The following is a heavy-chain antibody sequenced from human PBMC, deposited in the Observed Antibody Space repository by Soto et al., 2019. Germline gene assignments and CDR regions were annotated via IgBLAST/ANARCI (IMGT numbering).Heavy chain of an antibody. Sequence: VNVDRKGVVWRFSRYLIGRVREANGKEREWMAGSIRIFSTATYAQKFQGRVTITADESTTTAYMELSSLRSDDTAVYYCARSSSITMIVVQTSRGSALDIRGQGTIVTVPS. CDR1: VWRFSRYL. CDR2: SIRIFSTA. D-gene: IGHD3-22*01. J-gene: IGHJ3*02. CDR3: ARSSSITMIVVQTSRGSALDI. V-gene: IGHV1-69*13.